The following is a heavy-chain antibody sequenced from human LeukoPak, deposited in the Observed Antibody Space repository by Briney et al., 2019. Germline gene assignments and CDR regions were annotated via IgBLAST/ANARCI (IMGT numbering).Heavy chain of an antibody. V-gene: IGHV3-30-3*01. D-gene: IGHD5-18*01. CDR3: AKDMGYTFGHAFDY. CDR2: TSYDGSNK. J-gene: IGHJ4*02. Sequence: GGSLRLSCAASGFTFSSYSMHWVRQAPGKGLEWVALTSYDGSNKYYADSVKGRFTISRDNSKNTLYLQMNSLRTEDTAMYYCAKDMGYTFGHAFDYWGQGTLVTVSS. CDR1: GFTFSSYS.